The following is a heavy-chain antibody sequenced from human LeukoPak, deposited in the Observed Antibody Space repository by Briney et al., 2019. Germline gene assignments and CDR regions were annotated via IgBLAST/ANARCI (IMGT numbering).Heavy chain of an antibody. J-gene: IGHJ4*02. CDR1: GYTFSSYG. Sequence: ASVKVSCKASGYTFSSYGISWVRQAPGQGLELMGWISAYDGNTDYAQNLQGRVTMTTDTSTSTAYMELRILRSDDTAVYYCARAVRGYSYAYLPYWGQGTLVTVSS. D-gene: IGHD5-18*01. V-gene: IGHV1-18*01. CDR3: ARAVRGYSYAYLPY. CDR2: ISAYDGNT.